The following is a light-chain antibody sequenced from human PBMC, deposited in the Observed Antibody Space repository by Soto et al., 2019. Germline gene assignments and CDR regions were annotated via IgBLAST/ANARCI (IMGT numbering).Light chain of an antibody. V-gene: IGKV3-20*01. J-gene: IGKJ1*01. CDR3: QQYGSSPRT. CDR1: QRFSSSY. CDR2: GAS. Sequence: EIGLTQSPGTLSLSPGERATLSCRASQRFSSSYLAWSQQIPGQAPRLLIYGASSRATGIPDRFSGSGSGTDFTLTISRLEPADCAVYYCQQYGSSPRTFGQGTKVEIK.